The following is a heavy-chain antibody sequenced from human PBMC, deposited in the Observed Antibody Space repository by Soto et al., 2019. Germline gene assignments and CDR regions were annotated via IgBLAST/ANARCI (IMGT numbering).Heavy chain of an antibody. CDR3: VRDSARIVVVPRVDGDNWFDP. CDR1: GFTFSDYF. J-gene: IGHJ5*02. CDR2: ISGSSDNI. V-gene: IGHV3-11*06. Sequence: AGGSLRLSXAASGFTFSDYFMSWIRQAPGKGLEWVSFISGSSDNIKYADSVKGRFTISRDNAKNSLYLQMNSLRAEDTAVYYCVRDSARIVVVPRVDGDNWFDPWGQGTLVTVSS. D-gene: IGHD2-2*01.